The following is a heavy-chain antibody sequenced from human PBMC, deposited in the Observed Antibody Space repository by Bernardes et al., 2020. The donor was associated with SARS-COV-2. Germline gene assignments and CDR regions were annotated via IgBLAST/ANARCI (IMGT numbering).Heavy chain of an antibody. Sequence: ASVKVSCKASGYTFINSGISWVRQAPGQGLEWMGWISAYNGDTNYAQRLQGRVTMTTDTSTSVAYLELRSLSSDDTAVYYCARDSDTVPTNLDYWGQGTLVTVSP. CDR1: GYTFINSG. V-gene: IGHV1-18*01. D-gene: IGHD5-12*01. CDR2: ISAYNGDT. CDR3: ARDSDTVPTNLDY. J-gene: IGHJ4*02.